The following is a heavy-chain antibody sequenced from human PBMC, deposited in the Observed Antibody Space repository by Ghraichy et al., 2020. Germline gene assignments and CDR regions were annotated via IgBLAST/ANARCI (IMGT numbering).Heavy chain of an antibody. CDR1: GDSITSGGYS. CDR2: IHHSGYT. J-gene: IGHJ5*02. Sequence: SETLSLTCAVFGDSITSGGYSWTWIRQPPGKGLEWIGYIHHSGYTYFSPSLKSRLSMSLDKSKSHFSLSLTSVTAADTAMYFCARGHPPYSDSFFDPWGPGTLVTVSS. D-gene: IGHD3-3*01. CDR3: ARGHPPYSDSFFDP. V-gene: IGHV4-30-2*01.